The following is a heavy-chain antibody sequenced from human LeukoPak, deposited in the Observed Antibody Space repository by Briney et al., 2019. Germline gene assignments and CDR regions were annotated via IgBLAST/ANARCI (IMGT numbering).Heavy chain of an antibody. V-gene: IGHV3-23*01. CDR2: ISGGGGST. Sequence: PGGSLRLSCAASGFTFSSYGMSWVRQAPGKGLEWVSAISGGGGSTYYADSVKGRFTISRDNSKNTLYLQMNSLRAEDTAVYYCARSYSGSYSSYMDVWGKGTTVTVSS. CDR1: GFTFSSYG. CDR3: ARSYSGSYSSYMDV. D-gene: IGHD1-26*01. J-gene: IGHJ6*03.